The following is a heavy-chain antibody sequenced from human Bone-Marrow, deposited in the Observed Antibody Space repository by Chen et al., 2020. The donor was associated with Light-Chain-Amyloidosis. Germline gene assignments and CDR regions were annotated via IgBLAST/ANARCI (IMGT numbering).Heavy chain of an antibody. CDR3: ASYDPRTYYYYMDV. V-gene: IGHV3-21*01. Sequence: EVQLVESGGGLVKPGGSLRLSCAASGFTFSSYSMNWVRQAPGKGLEWVSSISSSSSYIYYADSVKGRFTISRDKTKNSLYLQMDSLRAEDTAVYYCASYDPRTYYYYMDVWGRGTTVTVSS. CDR2: ISSSSSYI. D-gene: IGHD3-3*01. J-gene: IGHJ6*03. CDR1: GFTFSSYS.